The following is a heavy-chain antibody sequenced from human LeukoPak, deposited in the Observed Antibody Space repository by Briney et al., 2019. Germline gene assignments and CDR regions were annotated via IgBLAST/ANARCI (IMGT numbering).Heavy chain of an antibody. Sequence: GGSLRLSCAASGFTFRNYLINWVRQAPGKGLEWVSFISSTGGTIYYADSVKGRSTVSRDNSKNTLYLQMNSLRAEDTAVYYCARGPIAAPTPYYYYYMDVWGKGTTVTVSS. D-gene: IGHD6-6*01. CDR2: ISSTGGTI. CDR1: GFTFRNYL. CDR3: ARGPIAAPTPYYYYYMDV. V-gene: IGHV3-48*01. J-gene: IGHJ6*03.